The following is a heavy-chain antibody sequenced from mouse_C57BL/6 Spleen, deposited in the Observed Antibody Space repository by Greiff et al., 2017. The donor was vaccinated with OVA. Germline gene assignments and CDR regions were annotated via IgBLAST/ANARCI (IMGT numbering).Heavy chain of an antibody. D-gene: IGHD2-2*01. Sequence: LEESGPELVKPGASVKISCKASGYAFSSSWMNWVKQRPGKGLEWIGRIYPGDGDTNYNGKFKGKATLTADKSSSTAYMQLSSLTSEDSAVYFCARCGYHYAMDYWGQGTSVTVSS. CDR2: IYPGDGDT. CDR3: ARCGYHYAMDY. J-gene: IGHJ4*01. V-gene: IGHV1-82*01. CDR1: GYAFSSSW.